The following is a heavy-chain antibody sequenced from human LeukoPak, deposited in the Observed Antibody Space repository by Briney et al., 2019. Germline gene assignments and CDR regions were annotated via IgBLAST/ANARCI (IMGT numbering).Heavy chain of an antibody. J-gene: IGHJ4*02. Sequence: GGPLRLSCAASGFTFSSYSMNWLRQAPGKGLEWVSSISSSSSYIYYADSVKGRFTISRDNAKNSLYLQMNSLRAEDTAVYYCARDLDYVYDYWGQGTLVTVSS. CDR3: ARDLDYVYDY. CDR1: GFTFSSYS. CDR2: ISSSSSYI. V-gene: IGHV3-21*01. D-gene: IGHD4-17*01.